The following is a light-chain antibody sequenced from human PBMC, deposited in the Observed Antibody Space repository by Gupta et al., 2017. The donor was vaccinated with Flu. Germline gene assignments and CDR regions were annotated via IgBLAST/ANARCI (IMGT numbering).Light chain of an antibody. V-gene: IGLV4-69*01. CDR1: SGHSNYA. Sequence: QLVVTQSPSASASLGASVELTCTLSSGHSNYAIAWHQQQPDKGPRYLMKLNSDGSHSKGDGIPDRFSGFSSGAERYLIISSLQAEDEANYYCQTWGTGIRVFGGGTKLTVL. J-gene: IGLJ3*02. CDR3: QTWGTGIRV. CDR2: LNSDGSH.